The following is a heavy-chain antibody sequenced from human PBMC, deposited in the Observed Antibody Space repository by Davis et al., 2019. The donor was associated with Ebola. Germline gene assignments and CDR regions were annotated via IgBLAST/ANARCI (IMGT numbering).Heavy chain of an antibody. V-gene: IGHV1-18*04. J-gene: IGHJ5*02. CDR1: GYTFTGYY. Sequence: AASVKVSCKASGYTFTGYYMHWVRQAPGQGLEWMGWISAYNGNTNYAQKLQGRVTMTTDTSTSTAYMELRSLRSDDTAVYYCARMLGYCSGGSCYTSGWFDPWGQGTLVTVSS. CDR2: ISAYNGNT. D-gene: IGHD2-15*01. CDR3: ARMLGYCSGGSCYTSGWFDP.